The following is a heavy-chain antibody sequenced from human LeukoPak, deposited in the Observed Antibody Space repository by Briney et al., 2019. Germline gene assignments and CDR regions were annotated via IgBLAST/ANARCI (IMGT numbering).Heavy chain of an antibody. D-gene: IGHD3-3*01. CDR2: IFYSGST. Sequence: PSETLSLTCTVSGDSITTTNYYWGWIRQPPGKGLEWIGNIFYSGSTYYSPSLKSRVTISLDTSRNQFSLRLNSVTAADTAVYYCARLLGITIFGVVSSRPKYFFDHWGQGALVTVSS. CDR3: ARLLGITIFGVVSSRPKYFFDH. CDR1: GDSITTTNYY. J-gene: IGHJ4*02. V-gene: IGHV4-39*07.